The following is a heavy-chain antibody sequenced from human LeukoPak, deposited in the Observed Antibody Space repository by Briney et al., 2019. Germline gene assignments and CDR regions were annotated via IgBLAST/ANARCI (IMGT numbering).Heavy chain of an antibody. V-gene: IGHV1-69*13. CDR1: GYTFSIYG. CDR3: ARLRSIAAHWGPFDY. D-gene: IGHD6-6*01. J-gene: IGHJ4*02. CDR2: IIPIFGTA. Sequence: SVKVSCKASGYTFSIYGITWVRQAPGQGLEWMGGIIPIFGTANYAQKFQGRVTITADESTSTAYMELSSLRSEDTAVYYCARLRSIAAHWGPFDYWGQGTLVTVSS.